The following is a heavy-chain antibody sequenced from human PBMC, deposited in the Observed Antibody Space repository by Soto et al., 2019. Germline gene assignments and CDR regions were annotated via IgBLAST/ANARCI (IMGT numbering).Heavy chain of an antibody. V-gene: IGHV1-69*13. CDR1: EGTFSSYA. CDR2: IIPIFGTA. CDR3: ARIGTPYYYYYGMDV. Sequence: GASVKVSCKASEGTFSSYAISWVRQAPGQGLEWMGGIIPIFGTANYAQKFQGRVTITADESTSTAYMELSSLRSEDTAVYYCARIGTPYYYYYGMDVWGQGTTVTVSS. J-gene: IGHJ6*02.